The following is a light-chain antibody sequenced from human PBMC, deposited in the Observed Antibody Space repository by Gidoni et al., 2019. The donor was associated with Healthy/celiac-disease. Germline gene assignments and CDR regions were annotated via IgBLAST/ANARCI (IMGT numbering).Light chain of an antibody. CDR1: SSNIGAGYD. J-gene: IGLJ2*01. V-gene: IGLV1-40*01. CDR3: QSYDSSLSGSV. CDR2: GNS. Sequence: SVLPPPPSVSGAPGQRVTISCTGSSSNIGAGYDVHWYQQLPGTAPKLLIYGNSNRPSGVPDRVSGSKSGTSASLAITGLQAEDEADYYCQSYDSSLSGSVFGGGTKLTVL.